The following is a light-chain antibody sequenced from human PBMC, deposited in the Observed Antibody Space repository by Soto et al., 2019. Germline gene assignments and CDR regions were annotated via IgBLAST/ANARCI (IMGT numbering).Light chain of an antibody. CDR2: LRS. Sequence: DIVMTQSPLSLPVTPGEPASISCRSSQSLLYSNGYNYLDWYLQKPGQSPQLLIYLRSNRASGVPDRFSGSGSGTDFTLKISRVEAEDVGVYYCMQALQLRTFGQGTKVEIE. J-gene: IGKJ1*01. CDR1: QSLLYSNGYNY. V-gene: IGKV2-28*01. CDR3: MQALQLRT.